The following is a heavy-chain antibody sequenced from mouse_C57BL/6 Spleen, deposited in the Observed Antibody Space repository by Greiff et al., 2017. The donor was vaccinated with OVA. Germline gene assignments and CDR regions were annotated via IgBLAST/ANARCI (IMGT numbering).Heavy chain of an antibody. D-gene: IGHD2-4*01. V-gene: IGHV1-82*01. CDR3: ARFRLRRDWYFDV. CDR1: GYAFSSSW. Sequence: QVQLQQSGPELVKPGASVKISCKASGYAFSSSWMNWVKQRPGKGLEWIGRIYPGDGDTNYNGKFKGKATLTADKSSSTAYMQLSSLTSEDSAVYFCARFRLRRDWYFDVWGTGTTVTVSS. J-gene: IGHJ1*03. CDR2: IYPGDGDT.